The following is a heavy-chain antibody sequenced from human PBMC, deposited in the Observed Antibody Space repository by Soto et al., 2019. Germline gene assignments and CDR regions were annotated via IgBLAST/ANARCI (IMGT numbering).Heavy chain of an antibody. Sequence: SETLSLTCAVYGGSFSGYYWSWIRQPPGKGLEWIGEINHSGSTNYNPSLKSRVTISVDTSKNKFSLKLSSVTAADKAVYYCASAAIDDDSSGYWFDPWGQGTLVTVSS. CDR2: INHSGST. D-gene: IGHD3-22*01. CDR1: GGSFSGYY. CDR3: ASAAIDDDSSGYWFDP. V-gene: IGHV4-34*01. J-gene: IGHJ5*02.